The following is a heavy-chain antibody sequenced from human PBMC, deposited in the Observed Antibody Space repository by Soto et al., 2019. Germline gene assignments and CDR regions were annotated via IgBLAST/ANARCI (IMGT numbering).Heavy chain of an antibody. V-gene: IGHV4-39*01. CDR3: ARLYGGSYFDS. J-gene: IGHJ4*02. Sequence: SETLSLTCTVSGGSINNRSYYWVWIRQPPGKGLEWIGTLYYSGSIYYNPSLKSRVTISVDTSKDQLSLELSSVTAADTALYYCARLYGGSYFDSWSQGTLVTVSS. CDR2: LYYSGSI. CDR1: GGSINNRSYY. D-gene: IGHD1-26*01.